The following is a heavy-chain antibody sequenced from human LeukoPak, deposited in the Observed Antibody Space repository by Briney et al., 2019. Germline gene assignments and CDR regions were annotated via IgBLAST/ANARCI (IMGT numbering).Heavy chain of an antibody. CDR3: ASDPTTVTSVFDS. Sequence: SETPSLTCTVSGVSISAYYWSWIRRSAGNGLEWIGRIYPGESIYATENSYYNPSLKSRISLSGDTSKNQLSLKLSSVTAADTAIYYCASDPTTVTSVFDSWGQGILVTVSS. CDR1: GVSISAYY. D-gene: IGHD4-17*01. J-gene: IGHJ4*02. CDR2: IYPGESIYATENS. V-gene: IGHV4-4*07.